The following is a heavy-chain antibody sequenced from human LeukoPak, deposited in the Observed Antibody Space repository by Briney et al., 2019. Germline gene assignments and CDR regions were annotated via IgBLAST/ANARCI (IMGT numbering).Heavy chain of an antibody. CDR2: KWYDGSNK. J-gene: IGHJ3*02. CDR3: ARQKTRMPLLWFGELLYDAFDI. Sequence: GGSLRLSCAASGFTFSSFWMSWVRQAPGKGLEWVAVKWYDGSNKYYADSVKGRFTISRDNSKNTLYLQMNSLRAEDTAVYYCARQKTRMPLLWFGELLYDAFDIWGQGTMVTVSS. V-gene: IGHV3-33*08. CDR1: GFTFSSFW. D-gene: IGHD3-10*01.